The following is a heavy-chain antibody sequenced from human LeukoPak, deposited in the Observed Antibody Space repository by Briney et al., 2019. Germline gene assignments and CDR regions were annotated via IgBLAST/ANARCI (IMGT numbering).Heavy chain of an antibody. V-gene: IGHV4-34*01. CDR2: INHSGST. D-gene: IGHD6-13*01. CDR1: GGSFSGYY. CDR3: ARGSYSSSWYGEDAILYNWFDP. Sequence: SETLSLTCAVYGGSFSGYYWSWIRQPPGKGLEWIGEINHSGSTNYNPSLKSRVTISVDTSKNQFSLKLSSVTAADTAVYYCARGSYSSSWYGEDAILYNWFDPWDQGTLVTVSS. J-gene: IGHJ5*02.